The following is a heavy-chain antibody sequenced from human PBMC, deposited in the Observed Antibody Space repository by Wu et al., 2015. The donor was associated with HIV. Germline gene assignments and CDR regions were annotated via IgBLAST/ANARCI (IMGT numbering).Heavy chain of an antibody. D-gene: IGHD1-14*01. J-gene: IGHJ1*01. Sequence: QVQLVQSGAEVKKPGASVKVSCKVSGYTFNTFNINWVRQTPGLGLEWMGWMNPKSGSTGYAPKFQGRIIMSRNTSTSTAYLELNSLTSEDTAIYYCARVGVLLTSAELLEYFQHWGQGTPDHRLV. CDR2: MNPKSGST. V-gene: IGHV1-8*01. CDR1: GYTFNTFN. CDR3: ARVGVLLTSAELLEYFQH.